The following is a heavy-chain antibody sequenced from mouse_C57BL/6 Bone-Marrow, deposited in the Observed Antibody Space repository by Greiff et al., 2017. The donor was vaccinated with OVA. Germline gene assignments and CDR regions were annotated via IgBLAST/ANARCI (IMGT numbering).Heavy chain of an antibody. D-gene: IGHD1-1*01. V-gene: IGHV1-64*01. J-gene: IGHJ2*01. CDR2: IHHNSGST. CDR1: GYTFTSYW. Sequence: QVQLQQPGAELVKPGASVKLSCKASGYTFTSYWMHWVKQRPGQGLEWIGMIHHNSGSTNYNEKFKSKATLTVDKSSSTAYMQLSSLTSEDSAVYYCARGITTVVPFDYWGQGTTLTVSS. CDR3: ARGITTVVPFDY.